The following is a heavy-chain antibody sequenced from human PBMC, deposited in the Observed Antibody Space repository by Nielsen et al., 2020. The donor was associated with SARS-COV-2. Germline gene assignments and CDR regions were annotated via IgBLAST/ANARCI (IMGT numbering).Heavy chain of an antibody. CDR1: GYTFTDYG. CDR2: ISSDGNHK. J-gene: IGHJ6*02. V-gene: IGHV3-30*16. D-gene: IGHD3-16*01. CDR3: VRGGQNFYYRMDV. Sequence: SCKASGYTFTDYGVTWVRQAPGQGLEWVAVISSDGNHKDYADSVKGRFTISRDNSKNTLYVQMDSLRADDMAVYYCVRGGQNFYYRMDVWGQGTTVTVSS.